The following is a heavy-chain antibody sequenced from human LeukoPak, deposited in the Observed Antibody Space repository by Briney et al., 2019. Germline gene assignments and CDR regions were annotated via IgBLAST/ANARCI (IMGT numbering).Heavy chain of an antibody. V-gene: IGHV4-39*01. J-gene: IGHJ4*02. CDR3: ARGGLGATRGDFDY. CDR2: IYYSGST. Sequence: SETLSLTCTVSGGSISSSSYYWGWIRQPPGKGLEWIGSIYYSGSTYYNPSLKSRITISVDTSKNQFSLKLSSVTAADTAVYYCARGGLGATRGDFDYWGQGTLVTVSS. CDR1: GGSISSSSYY. D-gene: IGHD1-26*01.